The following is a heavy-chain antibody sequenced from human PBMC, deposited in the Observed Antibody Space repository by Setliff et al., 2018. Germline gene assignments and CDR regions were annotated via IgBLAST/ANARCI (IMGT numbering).Heavy chain of an antibody. J-gene: IGHJ6*03. CDR2: INPDGSET. CDR1: GNRFSGFW. Sequence: PGGSLRLSCTTSGNRFSGFWMSWVRQAAGKGLEWVVSINPDGSETYYVDSVKGRFSISRDNSRSMLYLQMSSLKPEDTAVYYCVKEERHTYYYYYYYMDVWGKGTTVT. CDR3: VKEERHTYYYYYYYMDV. V-gene: IGHV3-7*01.